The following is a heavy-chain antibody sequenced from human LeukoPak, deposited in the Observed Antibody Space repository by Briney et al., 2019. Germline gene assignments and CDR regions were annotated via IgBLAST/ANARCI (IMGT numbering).Heavy chain of an antibody. CDR3: ARDGYSSSSFDY. V-gene: IGHV3-7*01. D-gene: IGHD6-6*01. Sequence: TGGSLRLSCAVSGFSINNYWMTWYRQAPGKGLECVAHIKGDASEKYYLDSVKGRFTISRDNAKNSLYLQMNSLRAEDTAVYYCARDGYSSSSFDYWGQGTLVTVSS. CDR2: IKGDASEK. J-gene: IGHJ4*02. CDR1: GFSINNYW.